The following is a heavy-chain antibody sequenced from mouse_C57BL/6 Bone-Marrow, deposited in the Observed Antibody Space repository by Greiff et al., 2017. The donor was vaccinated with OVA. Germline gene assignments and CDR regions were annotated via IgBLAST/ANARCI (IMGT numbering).Heavy chain of an antibody. CDR1: GYTFTSYW. CDR2: IDPSDSYT. J-gene: IGHJ2*01. Sequence: QVQLQQPGSELVRPGTSVKLSCKASGYTFTSYWMHWVKQRPGQGLEWIGVIDPSDSYTNYNQKFKGKATLTVDTSASTAYMQLRSLTSEDSAVYYCARGRDVGYWGQGTTLTVSS. CDR3: ARGRDVGY. V-gene: IGHV1-59*01. D-gene: IGHD3-3*01.